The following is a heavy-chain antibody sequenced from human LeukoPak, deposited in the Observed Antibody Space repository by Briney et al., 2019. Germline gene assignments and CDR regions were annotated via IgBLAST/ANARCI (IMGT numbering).Heavy chain of an antibody. CDR2: ISGSGSTI. J-gene: IGHJ4*02. CDR3: ARISSWYKGGFDY. D-gene: IGHD6-13*01. CDR1: GFPFRSYE. V-gene: IGHV3-48*03. Sequence: GGSLRLSCAASGFPFRSYEMNWVRQAPGRGLEWVSYISGSGSTIYYADSVKGRFTISRDNAKNSLYLQMNSLRAEDTAVYYCARISSWYKGGFDYWGQGTLVTVSS.